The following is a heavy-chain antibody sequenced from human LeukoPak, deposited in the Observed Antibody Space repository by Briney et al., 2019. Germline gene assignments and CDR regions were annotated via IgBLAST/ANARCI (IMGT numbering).Heavy chain of an antibody. V-gene: IGHV3-30*02. CDR3: AKDIDYGSGTYFGAVDY. CDR1: GFTFSSYG. Sequence: GGSLRLSCAASGFTFSSYGMHWVRQAPGKGLAWVAFIRYDGTNKYYVDSVKGRFSISRDNAKKSLYLQMNSLRLDDTALYFCAKDIDYGSGTYFGAVDYWGQGTLVTVSS. D-gene: IGHD3-10*01. CDR2: IRYDGTNK. J-gene: IGHJ4*02.